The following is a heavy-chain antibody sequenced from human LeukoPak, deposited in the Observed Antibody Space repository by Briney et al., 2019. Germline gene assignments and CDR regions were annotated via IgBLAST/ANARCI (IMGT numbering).Heavy chain of an antibody. D-gene: IGHD3-16*01. CDR2: IYTSGST. CDR1: GGSISSYY. V-gene: IGHV4-4*07. CDR3: ARFGSLRYYYYYMDV. Sequence: PSETLSLTCTVSGGSISSYYWSWIRQPAGKGLEWIGRIYTSGSTNYNPSLKSRVTMSVDTSKNQFSLKLSSVTAADTAVYYCARFGSLRYYYYYMDVWGKGTTVSVSS. J-gene: IGHJ6*03.